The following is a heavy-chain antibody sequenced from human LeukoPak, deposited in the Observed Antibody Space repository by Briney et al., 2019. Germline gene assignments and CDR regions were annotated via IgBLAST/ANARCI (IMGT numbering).Heavy chain of an antibody. V-gene: IGHV3-23*01. D-gene: IGHD2-2*01. CDR1: GFTFSDYY. Sequence: GGSLRLSCAASGFTFSDYYMSWIRQAPGKGLEWVSYISGSGGSTYYADSVKGRFTISRDNSKNTLYLQMNSLRAEDTAVYYCGKTEYCSSTSCLAFDYWGQGTLVTVSS. CDR3: GKTEYCSSTSCLAFDY. CDR2: ISGSGGST. J-gene: IGHJ4*02.